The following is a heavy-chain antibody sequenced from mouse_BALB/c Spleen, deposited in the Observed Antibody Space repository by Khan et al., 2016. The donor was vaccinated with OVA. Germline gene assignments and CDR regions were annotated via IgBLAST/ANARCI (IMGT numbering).Heavy chain of an antibody. CDR3: ARYYGNYAYAMDY. CDR2: INPSTGYT. V-gene: IGHV1-7*01. D-gene: IGHD2-1*01. CDR1: GYTFTSYW. J-gene: IGHJ4*01. Sequence: QVQLQQSGAELEKPGASVKMSCKASGYTFTSYWMHWVKQRPGQGLEWIGYINPSTGYTEYNQKFKDKATLTADNSSCTAYMKLSSLTSEDSAVYYCARYYGNYAYAMDYGGQGTSVTVSS.